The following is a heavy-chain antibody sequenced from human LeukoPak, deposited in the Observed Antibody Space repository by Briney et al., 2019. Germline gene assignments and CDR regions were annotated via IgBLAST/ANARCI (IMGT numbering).Heavy chain of an antibody. CDR2: ISSSSSYI. D-gene: IGHD3-9*01. J-gene: IGHJ4*02. Sequence: GGSLRLSCAASGFTFSSYAMSWVRQAPGKGLEWVSSISSSSSYIYYADSVKGRFTISRDNAKNSLYLQMNSLRAEDTAVYYCARDGGGYDILTGTYYFDYWGQGTLVTVSS. V-gene: IGHV3-21*01. CDR3: ARDGGGYDILTGTYYFDY. CDR1: GFTFSSYA.